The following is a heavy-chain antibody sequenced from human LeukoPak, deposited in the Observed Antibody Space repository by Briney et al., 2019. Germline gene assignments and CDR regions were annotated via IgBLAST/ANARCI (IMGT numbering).Heavy chain of an antibody. D-gene: IGHD6-13*01. CDR2: IIPIFGTA. J-gene: IGHJ4*02. CDR3: ARGGVDSRRLYYFDY. CDR1: GGTFSNYA. Sequence: AASVKVSCKASGGTFSNYAISWVRQAPGQGLEWMGGIIPIFGTANYAQKFQGRVTITTDESTSTAYMELSSLRSEDTAVYYCARGGVDSRRLYYFDYWGQGTLVTVSS. V-gene: IGHV1-69*05.